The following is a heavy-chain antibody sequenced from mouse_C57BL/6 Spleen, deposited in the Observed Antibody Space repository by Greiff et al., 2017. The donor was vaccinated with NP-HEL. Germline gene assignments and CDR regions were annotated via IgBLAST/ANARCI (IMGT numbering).Heavy chain of an antibody. V-gene: IGHV1-82*01. Sequence: QVQLQQSGPELVKPGASVKISCKASGYAFSSSWMNWVKQRPGKGLEWIGRIYPGDGDTNYNGKFKGKATLTADKSSSTAYMQLSSLTSEDSAVYFCARSGTAHYAMDYWGQGTSVTVSS. J-gene: IGHJ4*01. D-gene: IGHD3-3*01. CDR1: GYAFSSSW. CDR3: ARSGTAHYAMDY. CDR2: IYPGDGDT.